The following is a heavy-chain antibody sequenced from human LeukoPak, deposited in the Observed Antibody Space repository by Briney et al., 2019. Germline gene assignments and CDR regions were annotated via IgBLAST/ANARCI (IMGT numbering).Heavy chain of an antibody. CDR3: ARDQGTSVTAMVGGHFDY. V-gene: IGHV3-33*01. D-gene: IGHD4-17*01. CDR1: GFTFRGNG. J-gene: IGHJ4*02. CDR2: IWYGRSNR. Sequence: GGSLRLSCAASGFTFRGNGMHWVRQAPGKGLEWVAIIWYGRSNRYYADSVKGRFTISRDNSKNTLFLQMNSLTAEDTAVYYCARDQGTSVTAMVGGHFDYWGPGTLVTVSS.